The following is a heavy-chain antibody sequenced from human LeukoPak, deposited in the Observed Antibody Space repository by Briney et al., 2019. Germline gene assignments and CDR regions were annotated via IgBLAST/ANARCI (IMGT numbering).Heavy chain of an antibody. J-gene: IGHJ5*02. D-gene: IGHD2-21*02. V-gene: IGHV4-34*01. Sequence: SETLSLICAVYGGSFSGYYWSWIRQPPGKGLEWIGEINHSGSTNYNPSLKSRVTISVDTSKNQFSLNLSSVTAADTAVYYCARGGIVVVTALYNWFDPWGQGTLVTVSS. CDR3: ARGGIVVVTALYNWFDP. CDR2: INHSGST. CDR1: GGSFSGYY.